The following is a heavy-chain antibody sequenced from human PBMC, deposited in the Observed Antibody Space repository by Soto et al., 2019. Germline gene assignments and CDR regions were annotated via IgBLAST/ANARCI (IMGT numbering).Heavy chain of an antibody. J-gene: IGHJ4*02. CDR1: GDSISAYS. CDR2: IHYNENT. V-gene: IGHV4-59*01. CDR3: AREGNLGRWLQPLDF. Sequence: PSETLSLTCTVSGDSISAYSWSWVRQPPGKGLEWIGNIHYNENTKYNPSLKSRVTMSVDTSKNQFSLRLISVTAADTAKYFCAREGNLGRWLQPLDFWGQGTLVTVSS. D-gene: IGHD5-12*01.